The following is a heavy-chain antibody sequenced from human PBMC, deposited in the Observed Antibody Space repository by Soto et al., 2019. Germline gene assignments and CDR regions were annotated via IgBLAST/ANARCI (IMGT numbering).Heavy chain of an antibody. CDR2: ISAYNSNT. V-gene: IGHV1-18*01. J-gene: IGHJ4*02. Sequence: ASVKVSCKASGYTFTSYGISWVRQAPGQGLEWMGWISAYNSNTNYAQNLQGRVTVTTDTSTSTAYMELRSLRSDDTAVYFCARDGIAATTALDYWGQGTLVTVSS. CDR1: GYTFTSYG. CDR3: ARDGIAATTALDY. D-gene: IGHD6-13*01.